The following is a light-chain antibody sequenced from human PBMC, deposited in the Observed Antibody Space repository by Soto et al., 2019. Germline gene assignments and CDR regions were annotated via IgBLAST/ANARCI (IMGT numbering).Light chain of an antibody. V-gene: IGKV3-15*01. CDR2: GAS. Sequence: EIVMTQSPATLSVSPGERATLSCRASQSVSGSYLAWYQQKPGRAPRLLIYGASTRATGIPPRFSGSGSGTEFTLTISSLQSGDFAVYYCQQYNNWPPLTFGGGTKVDIK. J-gene: IGKJ4*01. CDR3: QQYNNWPPLT. CDR1: QSVSGSY.